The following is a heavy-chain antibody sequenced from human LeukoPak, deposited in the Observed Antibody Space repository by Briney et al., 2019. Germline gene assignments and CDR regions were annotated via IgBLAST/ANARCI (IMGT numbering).Heavy chain of an antibody. CDR3: AKDLYGDYDFDC. Sequence: TGASLSLSCAASGFTFNNYAMNWVRPAPGKGLEWVSVITSIGSTYYADSVKGRFTISRDNSKNTLYLQMNSLRAEDTAICYCAKDLYGDYDFDCWGRGTLVTVSS. D-gene: IGHD4-17*01. CDR2: ITSIGST. CDR1: GFTFNNYA. J-gene: IGHJ4*02. V-gene: IGHV3-23*01.